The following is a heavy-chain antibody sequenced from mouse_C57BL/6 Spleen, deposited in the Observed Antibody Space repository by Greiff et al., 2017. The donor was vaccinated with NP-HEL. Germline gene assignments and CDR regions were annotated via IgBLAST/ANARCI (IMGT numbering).Heavy chain of an antibody. Sequence: EVKLMESGGGLVKPGGSLKLSCAASGFTFSSYAMSWVRQTPEKRLEWVATISDGGSYTYYPDNVKGRFTISRDNAKNNLYLQMSHLKSEDTAMYYCAREAFYGNYDAMDYWGQGTSVTVSS. D-gene: IGHD2-10*01. CDR2: ISDGGSYT. CDR1: GFTFSSYA. CDR3: AREAFYGNYDAMDY. V-gene: IGHV5-4*01. J-gene: IGHJ4*01.